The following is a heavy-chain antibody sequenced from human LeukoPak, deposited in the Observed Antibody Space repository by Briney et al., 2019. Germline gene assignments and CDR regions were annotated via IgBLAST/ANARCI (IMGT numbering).Heavy chain of an antibody. CDR2: IHYSGST. Sequence: SETLSLTCTVSGGSISSSSYYWGWIRQPPGKGLEWIGSIHYSGSTYYNPSLKSRVTISVDTSKNQFSLKLSSVTAADTAVYYCARKFGTVTTGDDAFDIWGQGTMVTVSS. CDR1: GGSISSSSYY. CDR3: ARKFGTVTTGDDAFDI. D-gene: IGHD4-17*01. V-gene: IGHV4-39*01. J-gene: IGHJ3*02.